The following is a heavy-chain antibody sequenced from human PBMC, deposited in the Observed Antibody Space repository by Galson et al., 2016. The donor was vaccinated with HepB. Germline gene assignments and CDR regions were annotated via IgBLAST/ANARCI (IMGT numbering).Heavy chain of an antibody. Sequence: SVKVSCKASGYPFTGHYVHWVRQAPGQGLEWMGWINPNTGDINYAQKFQGRVTMTRDTSISTAYMELSGLTSDDTAVYYCVIDYGHYSGRYWGQGTLVTVSS. J-gene: IGHJ4*02. D-gene: IGHD4/OR15-4a*01. CDR3: VIDYGHYSGRY. V-gene: IGHV1-2*02. CDR1: GYPFTGHY. CDR2: INPNTGDI.